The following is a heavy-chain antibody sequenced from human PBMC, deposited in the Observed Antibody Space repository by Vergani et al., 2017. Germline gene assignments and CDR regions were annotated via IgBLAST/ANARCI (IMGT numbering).Heavy chain of an antibody. Sequence: EVQLLESGGDLVQPGGSLRLSCAASGFTFNHYALNWVRQAPGKGLEWVAGISGSGGSTYYAGPVKGRFPVSRDSSKNTLYLKMNSLRAGDTAVYYCAKANPRNSGYDYLYYYHAMDVWGQGTTVTVSS. V-gene: IGHV3-23*01. J-gene: IGHJ6*02. D-gene: IGHD5-12*01. CDR3: AKANPRNSGYDYLYYYHAMDV. CDR1: GFTFNHYA. CDR2: ISGSGGST.